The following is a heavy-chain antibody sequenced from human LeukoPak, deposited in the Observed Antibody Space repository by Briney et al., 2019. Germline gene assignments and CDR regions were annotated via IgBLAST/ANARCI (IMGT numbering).Heavy chain of an antibody. CDR2: IRYDGSNK. Sequence: GSLRLSCAASGFTFSSFGMHWVRQAPGKGLEWVAFIRYDGSNKYYADSVKGRFTISRDNSKNTLYLQMNSLRAEDTAVYYCAKRGYCSSTSCYTGLDYWGQGTLVTVSS. J-gene: IGHJ4*02. CDR3: AKRGYCSSTSCYTGLDY. CDR1: GFTFSSFG. D-gene: IGHD2-2*02. V-gene: IGHV3-30*02.